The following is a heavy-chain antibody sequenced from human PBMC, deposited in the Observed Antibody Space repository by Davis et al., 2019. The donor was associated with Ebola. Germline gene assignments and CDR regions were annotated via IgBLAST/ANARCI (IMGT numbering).Heavy chain of an antibody. V-gene: IGHV1-69*13. CDR1: GGTFSSYA. Sequence: SVKVSCKASGGTFSSYAISWVRQAPGQGLEWMGGIIPIFGTANYAQKFQGRVTITADESTSTAYMELSSLRSEDTAVYYCGRHGVYSSWLATDGMDVWGQGTTVTVSS. J-gene: IGHJ6*02. CDR3: GRHGVYSSWLATDGMDV. D-gene: IGHD6-13*01. CDR2: IIPIFGTA.